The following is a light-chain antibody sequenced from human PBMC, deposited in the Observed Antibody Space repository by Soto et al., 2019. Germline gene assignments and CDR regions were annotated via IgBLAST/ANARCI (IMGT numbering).Light chain of an antibody. Sequence: EVVMTQSPATLSVSPGERATLSCRASQSVTTNMAWYQQKPGQAPRLLIYGASTRATGIPARFSGSGSGTDFTLTISSLQAEDVAVYYCQQYYSTPRTFGQGTKVDIK. V-gene: IGKV3-15*01. J-gene: IGKJ1*01. CDR3: QQYYSTPRT. CDR2: GAS. CDR1: QSVTTN.